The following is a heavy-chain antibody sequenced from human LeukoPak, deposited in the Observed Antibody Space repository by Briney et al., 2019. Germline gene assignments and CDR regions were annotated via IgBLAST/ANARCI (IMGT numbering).Heavy chain of an antibody. J-gene: IGHJ6*04. D-gene: IGHD3-10*02. CDR3: AELGITMIGGV. CDR1: RFSFSDYY. CDR2: ISSSGSII. V-gene: IGHV3-11*04. Sequence: GGSLRLSCTDSRFSFSDYYMSWIRQAPGKGLEWLSYISSSGSIIYYADSMKGRFTISRDNAKNSLYLQMNSLRAEDTAVYYCAELGITMIGGVWGKGTTVTISS.